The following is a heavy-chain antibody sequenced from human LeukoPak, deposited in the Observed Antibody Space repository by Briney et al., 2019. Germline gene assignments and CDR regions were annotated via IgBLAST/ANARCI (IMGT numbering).Heavy chain of an antibody. CDR3: ARAMITMIVVVKDAFDI. D-gene: IGHD3-22*01. CDR2: IYSGGST. Sequence: PGGSLRLSCATSGFFFSDYYMTWVRQAPGKGLERVSVIYSGGSTYYADSVKGRFTISRDNSKNTLYLQMNSLRAEDTAVYYCARAMITMIVVVKDAFDIWGQGTMVTVSS. V-gene: IGHV3-66*01. CDR1: GFFFSDYY. J-gene: IGHJ3*02.